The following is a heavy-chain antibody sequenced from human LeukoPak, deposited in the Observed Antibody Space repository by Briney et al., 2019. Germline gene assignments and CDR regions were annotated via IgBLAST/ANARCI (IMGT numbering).Heavy chain of an antibody. CDR1: GGSFSGYY. CDR3: ARGPASSIAAPSTPPFDY. CDR2: INHSGRT. V-gene: IGHV4-34*01. D-gene: IGHD6-6*01. Sequence: SETLSLTCAVYGGSFSGYYWRWIRQPPGKGLEWIGEINHSGRTNYNPSLKSRVTISVDTSKNQFSLKLSSVTAADTAVYYCARGPASSIAAPSTPPFDYWGQGTLVTVSS. J-gene: IGHJ4*02.